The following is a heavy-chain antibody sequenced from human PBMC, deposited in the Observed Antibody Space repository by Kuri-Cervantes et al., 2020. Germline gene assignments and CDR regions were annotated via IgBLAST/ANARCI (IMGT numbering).Heavy chain of an antibody. D-gene: IGHD3-22*01. V-gene: IGHV1-69*05. CDR1: GGTFSSYS. CDR3: ARELFSDGDYYDSSGSSSALDI. J-gene: IGHJ3*02. CDR2: IIPLYATT. Sequence: SVKVSCKASGGTFSSYSFSWVRQAPGQGLEWMGGIIPLYATTNYAQKFQDRATITIDESTTTTYMELRSLRSEDTAVYYCARELFSDGDYYDSSGSSSALDIWGQGTMVTVSS.